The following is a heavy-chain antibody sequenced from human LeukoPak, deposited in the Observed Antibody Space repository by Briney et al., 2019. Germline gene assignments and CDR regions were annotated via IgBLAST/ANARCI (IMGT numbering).Heavy chain of an antibody. J-gene: IGHJ3*02. V-gene: IGHV1-2*06. CDR2: TNPNSGGT. D-gene: IGHD4-17*01. Sequence: ASVWVSCEASGYTFTVYYMHWVREAPGQGLEWMGRTNPNSGGTNYAQKFQGRVRMTRDTSISTAYMELSRLRSDDTAVYYCARTNGDYYAFDIWGQGTMVTVSS. CDR3: ARTNGDYYAFDI. CDR1: GYTFTVYY.